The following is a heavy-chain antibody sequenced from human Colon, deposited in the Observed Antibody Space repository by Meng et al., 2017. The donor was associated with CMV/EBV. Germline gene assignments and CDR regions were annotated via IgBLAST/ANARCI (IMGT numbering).Heavy chain of an antibody. CDR1: GGSISSGDYY. J-gene: IGHJ5*02. Sequence: SETLSLTCSVSGGSISSGDYYWSWIRQPPGKGLEWIGYTYYRGSALYNPSLKSRVSISVDTSKNQVFLELRSVTAADTAVYYCAKEGADNWFDPWGQGILVTVSS. D-gene: IGHD4/OR15-4a*01. CDR3: AKEGADNWFDP. CDR2: TYYRGSA. V-gene: IGHV4-30-4*02.